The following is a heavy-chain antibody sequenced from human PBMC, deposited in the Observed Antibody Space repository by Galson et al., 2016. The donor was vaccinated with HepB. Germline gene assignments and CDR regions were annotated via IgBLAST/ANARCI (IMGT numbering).Heavy chain of an antibody. CDR1: GVSISSSDW. CDR3: ARQYWGGPSDY. J-gene: IGHJ4*02. V-gene: IGHV4-4*02. D-gene: IGHD2/OR15-2a*01. Sequence: ETLSLTCAVSGVSISSSDWWSWVRQPPGQGLEWIGQIFHPGRVNYTPSLASRVTISIDTSNNHFSLRLTSVTAADTALYYCARQYWGGPSDYWGQGTLVIVSS. CDR2: IFHPGRV.